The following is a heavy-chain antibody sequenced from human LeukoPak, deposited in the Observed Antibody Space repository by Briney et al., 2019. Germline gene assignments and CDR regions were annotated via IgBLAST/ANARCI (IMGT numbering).Heavy chain of an antibody. CDR1: GFTLSIYS. D-gene: IGHD2-2*01. CDR2: ISSSSRTI. J-gene: IGHJ4*02. V-gene: IGHV3-48*02. Sequence: GGSLRLSCAASGFTLSIYSMDWGRQAPGKGLEWVSYISSSSRTIYYADSVKCRFTISRDNAKNSLFLQMNSLRDEDTAVYYCARRYCSSTTCPNFDYWGQGTLVTVSS. CDR3: ARRYCSSTTCPNFDY.